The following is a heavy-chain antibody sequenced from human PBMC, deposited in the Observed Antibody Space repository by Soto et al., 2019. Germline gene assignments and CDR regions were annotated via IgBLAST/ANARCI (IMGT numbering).Heavy chain of an antibody. V-gene: IGHV1-46*01. D-gene: IGHD6-19*01. CDR2: INPSGGST. Sequence: GASLKVSCKASGYTFTSYYIHWVRQAPGQGLEWMGIINPSGGSTSYAQKFQGRVTMTRDTSTSTVYMELSSLRSEDTAVYYCARDKGSGFNWFDPWGQGTLVTVS. J-gene: IGHJ5*02. CDR1: GYTFTSYY. CDR3: ARDKGSGFNWFDP.